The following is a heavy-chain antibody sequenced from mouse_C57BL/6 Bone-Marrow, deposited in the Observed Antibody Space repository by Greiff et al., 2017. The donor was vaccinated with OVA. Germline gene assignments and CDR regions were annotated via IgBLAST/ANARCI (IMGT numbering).Heavy chain of an antibody. CDR1: GFTFSDYY. J-gene: IGHJ4*01. CDR3: ARFYYGNYVGAMDY. V-gene: IGHV5-12*01. CDR2: ISNGGGST. D-gene: IGHD2-1*01. Sequence: EVQVVESGGGLVQPGGSLKLSCAASGFTFSDYYMYWVRQTPEKRLEWVAYISNGGGSTYYPDTVKGRFTISRDNAKNTLYLQMSRLKSEDTAMYYCARFYYGNYVGAMDYWGQGTSVTVSS.